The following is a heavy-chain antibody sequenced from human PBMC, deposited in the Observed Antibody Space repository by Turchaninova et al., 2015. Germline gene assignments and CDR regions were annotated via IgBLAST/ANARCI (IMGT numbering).Heavy chain of an antibody. D-gene: IGHD6-19*01. CDR3: AHRRPNSGGWDTGVFDQ. V-gene: IGHV2-5*02. CDR2: IYWDDEK. J-gene: IGHJ4*02. CDR1: GFSLRTGGVG. Sequence: QITLKESGPTRVKPPQTLPLTCTFSGFSLRTGGVGVGWIRQPPGKALESLGLIYWDDEKRYSPSLKSRLTITKDTSKNQVVLTMTNMDPVDTATYYCAHRRPNSGGWDTGVFDQWGQGTLVTVSS.